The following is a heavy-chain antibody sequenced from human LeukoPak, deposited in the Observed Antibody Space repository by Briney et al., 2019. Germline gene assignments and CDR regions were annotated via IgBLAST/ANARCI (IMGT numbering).Heavy chain of an antibody. CDR1: GFTFSSYA. V-gene: IGHV3-30*04. CDR3: AREGTDYYGSGSYYFDY. D-gene: IGHD3-10*01. Sequence: PGRSLRLSCAASGFTFSSYAMHWVRHAPGKGLEWVAVISYDGSNKYYADSVKGRFTISRDNSKNTLYLQMNSLRAEDTAVYYCAREGTDYYGSGSYYFDYWGQGTLVTVSS. CDR2: ISYDGSNK. J-gene: IGHJ4*02.